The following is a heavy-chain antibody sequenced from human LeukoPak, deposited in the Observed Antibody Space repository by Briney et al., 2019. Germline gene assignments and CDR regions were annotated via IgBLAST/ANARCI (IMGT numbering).Heavy chain of an antibody. CDR3: ARDRAYCSSTSCYSEFDY. CDR1: GGSISSYY. CDR2: IYTSGST. V-gene: IGHV4-4*07. D-gene: IGHD2-2*01. J-gene: IGHJ4*02. Sequence: PSETLSLTCTVSGGSISSYYWSWIRQPAGKGLEWIGRIYTSGSTNYNPSLKSRVTMSVDTSKNQFSLKLSSVTAADTAVYYCARDRAYCSSTSCYSEFDYWGQGTLVTVSS.